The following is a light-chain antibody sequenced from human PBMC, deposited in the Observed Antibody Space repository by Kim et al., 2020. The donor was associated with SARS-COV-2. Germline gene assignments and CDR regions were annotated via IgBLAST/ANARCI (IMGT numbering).Light chain of an antibody. CDR1: SSDVGSYEL. CDR2: EVT. V-gene: IGLV2-23*02. CDR3: CSYAGSSTWV. J-gene: IGLJ3*02. Sequence: GQSITISCNGTSSDVGSYELVSWYQQHPGKAPKLMIYEVTKRPSGVSNRYSGSKSGNAASLTISGLLAEDEADYYCCSYAGSSTWVFGGGTQLTVL.